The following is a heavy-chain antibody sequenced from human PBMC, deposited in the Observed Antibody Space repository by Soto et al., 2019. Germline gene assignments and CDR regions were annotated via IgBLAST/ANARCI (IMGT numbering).Heavy chain of an antibody. J-gene: IGHJ4*02. V-gene: IGHV3-33*06. CDR1: GFTFSSYG. CDR3: VKEYDSSGYYPDY. Sequence: GGSLRLSCAASGFTFSSYGMHWVRQAPGKGLEWVAVIWYDGSNKYYADSVKGRFTISRDNSKNTLYLQMSSLRAEDTALYYCVKEYDSSGYYPDYWGQGT. D-gene: IGHD3-22*01. CDR2: IWYDGSNK.